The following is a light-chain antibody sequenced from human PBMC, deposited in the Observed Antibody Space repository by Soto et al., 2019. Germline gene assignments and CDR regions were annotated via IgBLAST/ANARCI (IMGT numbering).Light chain of an antibody. J-gene: IGKJ4*01. CDR1: QSVSSN. CDR2: GAS. CDR3: QQYNNWPPIT. Sequence: EIVMTQSPATLSVSPGERATLSCRASQSVSSNLAWYQQKQDQAPRLLIYGASTSATGIPARFSGSGSGTDFTLTISSLQSEYFAVYYCQQYNNWPPITFGGGTKVEIK. V-gene: IGKV3-15*01.